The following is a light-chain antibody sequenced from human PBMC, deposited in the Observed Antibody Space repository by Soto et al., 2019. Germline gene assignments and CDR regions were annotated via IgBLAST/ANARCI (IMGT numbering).Light chain of an antibody. CDR3: QQGYSTIT. Sequence: GDRVTITCRASQSISSYLNWYQQKPGKAPKLLIYAASSLQSGVPSRFSGSGSGTDFTLTIRGLQPEDFATYYCQQGYSTITFGQGTRLEI. J-gene: IGKJ5*01. CDR2: AAS. V-gene: IGKV1-39*01. CDR1: QSISSY.